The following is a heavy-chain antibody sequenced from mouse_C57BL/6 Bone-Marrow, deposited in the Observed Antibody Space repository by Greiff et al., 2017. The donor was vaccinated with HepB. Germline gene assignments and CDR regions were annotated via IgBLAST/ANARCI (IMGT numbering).Heavy chain of an antibody. CDR3: TPQVTTVGAMDY. CDR2: IDPENGDT. V-gene: IGHV14-4*01. D-gene: IGHD1-1*01. CDR1: GFNIKDDY. J-gene: IGHJ4*01. Sequence: VQLQQSGAELVRPGASVKLSCTASGFNIKDDYMHWVKQRPEQGLEWIGWIDPENGDTEYASKFQGKATITADTSSNTAYLQLSSLTSEDTAVYYCTPQVTTVGAMDYWGQGTSVTVSS.